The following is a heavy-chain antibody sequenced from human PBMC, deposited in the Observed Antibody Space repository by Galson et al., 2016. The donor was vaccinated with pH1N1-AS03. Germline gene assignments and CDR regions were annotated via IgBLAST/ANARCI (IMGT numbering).Heavy chain of an antibody. CDR1: GYTFTGFS. D-gene: IGHD2-2*01. Sequence: QSGAEVKKPGASVKVSCKASGYTFTGFSVNWVRQAPGQGLEWMGWINPNDGVTNYAQKFEAWVTMTRDTSSSTAYMELSGLKSDDTAVYYCARDPRGPCTSATCPTTYYFGMGVWGQGTTVIVSS. CDR2: INPNDGVT. CDR3: ARDPRGPCTSATCPTTYYFGMGV. V-gene: IGHV1-2*04. J-gene: IGHJ6*02.